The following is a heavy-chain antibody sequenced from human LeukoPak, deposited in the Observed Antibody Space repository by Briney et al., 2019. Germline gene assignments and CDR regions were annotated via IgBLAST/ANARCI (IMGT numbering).Heavy chain of an antibody. D-gene: IGHD7-27*01. CDR2: ISIQNGNA. J-gene: IGHJ3*02. Sequence: GASVKVPCKASGYTFTSYGISWVRQAPGQGLEWMGWISIQNGNANLAQKFKGKVSMTADTSTSTVFLEMRSLTSDDTAVYYCASPVTGDLDAFDIWGQGTRVIVSS. CDR1: GYTFTSYG. V-gene: IGHV1-18*01. CDR3: ASPVTGDLDAFDI.